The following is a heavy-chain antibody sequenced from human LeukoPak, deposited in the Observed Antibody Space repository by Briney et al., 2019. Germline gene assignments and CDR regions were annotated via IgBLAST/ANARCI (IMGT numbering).Heavy chain of an antibody. Sequence: GRSLRLSCAASGFTFNIYGMHWVRQAPGKGLEWVTVIYYDGSIKYYADSVKGRFTISRDNSKNTLYLQMNSLRAEDTAVYYCAKDRDRFENLDYWGQGTLVTVSS. J-gene: IGHJ4*02. CDR2: IYYDGSIK. V-gene: IGHV3-33*06. CDR3: AKDRDRFENLDY. D-gene: IGHD3-10*01. CDR1: GFTFNIYG.